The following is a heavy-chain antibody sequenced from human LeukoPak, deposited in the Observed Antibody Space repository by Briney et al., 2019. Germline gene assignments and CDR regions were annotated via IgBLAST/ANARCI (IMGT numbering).Heavy chain of an antibody. V-gene: IGHV3-23*01. D-gene: IGHD2-2*01. Sequence: GGSPRLSCAASGFTFSTCAMGWVRQAPGKGLGWVSAISGSGGSTFCADSVKGRFTISRDNSKNTVYLQMSGLRAEDTALYYCAKAHCSPTSCSRIDYWGQGTLVTVSS. CDR2: ISGSGGST. CDR1: GFTFSTCA. CDR3: AKAHCSPTSCSRIDY. J-gene: IGHJ4*02.